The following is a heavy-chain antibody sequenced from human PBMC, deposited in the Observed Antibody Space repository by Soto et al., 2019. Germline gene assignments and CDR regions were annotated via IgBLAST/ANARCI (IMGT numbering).Heavy chain of an antibody. D-gene: IGHD3-22*01. J-gene: IGHJ4*02. CDR2: ISSSSTYI. CDR3: ARGTNYYDSSVYYGY. CDR1: GFTFSSYS. Sequence: SLRLSCAASGFTFSSYSMNWVRQAPGKGLQWVSSISSSSTYIYYADSVKGRFTISRDNAKNSLYLQMNSLRAEDTAVYYCARGTNYYDSSVYYGYWGQGTLVTVSS. V-gene: IGHV3-21*01.